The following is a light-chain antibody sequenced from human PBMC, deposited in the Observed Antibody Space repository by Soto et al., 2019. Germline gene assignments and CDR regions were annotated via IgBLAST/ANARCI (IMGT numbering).Light chain of an antibody. CDR3: QRNKVWPGT. CDR1: QSVSSY. V-gene: IGKV3-15*01. Sequence: IVMTQCPATLSVSPGERATLSCRASQSVSSYLAWYQQKPCQAPRLLIHDSSTRATGIPVRFSGSGSGTEFTLTISRLQSEDFGLYYGQRNKVWPGTVGKGTKVEIK. CDR2: DSS. J-gene: IGKJ1*01.